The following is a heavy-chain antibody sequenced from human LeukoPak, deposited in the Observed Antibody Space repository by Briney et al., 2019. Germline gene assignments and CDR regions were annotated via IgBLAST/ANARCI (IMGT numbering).Heavy chain of an antibody. D-gene: IGHD2-15*01. CDR2: ISSSGTAM. V-gene: IGHV3-48*01. Sequence: PGGSLRLSCAASGFTFSRYTMFWVRQAPGMGLEWVSYISSSGTAMDYADSVKGRFTTSRDNAKNSLYLQMNSLRAEDTAVYYCARVSYSPSPTPFDYWGQGTRVTVSS. CDR1: GFTFSRYT. CDR3: ARVSYSPSPTPFDY. J-gene: IGHJ4*02.